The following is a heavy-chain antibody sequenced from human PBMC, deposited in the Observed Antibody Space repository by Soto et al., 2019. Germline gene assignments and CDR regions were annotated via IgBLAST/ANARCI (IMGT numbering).Heavy chain of an antibody. Sequence: SETLSLTCTVSGGSISCGGYYWSWIRQHPGKGLEWIGYIYYSGSTYYNPSLKSRVTISVDTSKNQFSLKLSSVTAADTAVYYCAREYYYDSSGYYLKYFDYWGQGTLVTVSS. CDR1: GGSISCGGYY. J-gene: IGHJ4*02. V-gene: IGHV4-31*03. D-gene: IGHD3-22*01. CDR2: IYYSGST. CDR3: AREYYYDSSGYYLKYFDY.